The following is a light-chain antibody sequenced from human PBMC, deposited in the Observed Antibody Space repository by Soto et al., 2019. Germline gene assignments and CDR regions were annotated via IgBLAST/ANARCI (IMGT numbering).Light chain of an antibody. J-gene: IGLJ2*01. V-gene: IGLV2-18*02. CDR2: EVS. CDR3: SSYTSSSTLVV. CDR1: SSDVGNYNR. Sequence: QSALTQPPSVSGSPGQSVTISCTGTSSDVGNYNRVSWYQQPPGTAPKLIIYEVSNQPSGVPDRYSGSKSGNTASLSISGLQVEDEADYYCSSYTSSSTLVVFGRGTKLTVL.